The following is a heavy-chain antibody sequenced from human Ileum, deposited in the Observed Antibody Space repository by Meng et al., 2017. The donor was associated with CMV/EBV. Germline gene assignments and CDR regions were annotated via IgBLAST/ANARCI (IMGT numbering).Heavy chain of an antibody. CDR2: IGGSGSGI. D-gene: IGHD3-3*01. Sequence: GESLKISCAASGFIFSDYYMTWIRQAPGKGLEWVSYIGGSGSGIYYTDSVKGRFTISRDNARNSLPLQMGSLRAEDTAVYYCARFDFWSGYCDIWGQGTRVTVSS. V-gene: IGHV3-11*04. J-gene: IGHJ4*02. CDR1: GFIFSDYY. CDR3: ARFDFWSGYCDI.